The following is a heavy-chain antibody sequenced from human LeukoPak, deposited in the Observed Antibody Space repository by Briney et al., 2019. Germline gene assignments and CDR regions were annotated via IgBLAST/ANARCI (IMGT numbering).Heavy chain of an antibody. Sequence: SETLSLTCAVYGGSFSGDFWSWLRQSPGKGLEWIGEINHGGSTTYNPSLQSRVTMSVDTSTNQISLKMTSVTAADTANCARHTWQWLPFDDWGQGTQVTISS. CDR2: INHGGST. CDR3: HTWQWLPFDD. V-gene: IGHV4-34*01. CDR1: GGSFSGDF. J-gene: IGHJ4*02. D-gene: IGHD5-12*01.